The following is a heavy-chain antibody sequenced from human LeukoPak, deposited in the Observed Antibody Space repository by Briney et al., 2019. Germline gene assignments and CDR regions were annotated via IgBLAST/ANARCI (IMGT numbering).Heavy chain of an antibody. V-gene: IGHV4-34*01. CDR1: GGSFSGYY. D-gene: IGHD3-10*01. CDR3: ARGQDYMR. J-gene: IGHJ4*02. Sequence: SETLSLTCAVYGGSFSGYYWSWIRQPPGKGLEWIGEINHSGSTNYNPSLKSRVTISVDTSKNQFSLKLSSVTAADTAVYYCARGQDYMRWGQGTLVTVSS. CDR2: INHSGST.